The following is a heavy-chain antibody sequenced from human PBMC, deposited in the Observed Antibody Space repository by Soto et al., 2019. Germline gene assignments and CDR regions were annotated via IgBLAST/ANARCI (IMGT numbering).Heavy chain of an antibody. Sequence: QVPLVQSGAEVKKPGSSVTVSCKASGGTFSSYAIHWVRQAPGQGLEWMGGIIPMYGPAKYAQRFQGRVTITADESTTTVYMELTSLTSQDTAVYYCARVTSMVRGVIDIWCDPWGHGTLVTVSS. V-gene: IGHV1-69*01. D-gene: IGHD3-10*01. CDR3: ARVTSMVRGVIDIWCDP. J-gene: IGHJ5*02. CDR1: GGTFSSYA. CDR2: IIPMYGPA.